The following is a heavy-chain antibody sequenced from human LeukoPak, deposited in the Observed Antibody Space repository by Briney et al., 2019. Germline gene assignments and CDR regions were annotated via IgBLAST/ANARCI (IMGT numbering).Heavy chain of an antibody. CDR2: INPKSGDT. Sequence: ASVKVSCKASGYTFTGYYMYWVRQAPGQGLEWMGWINPKSGDTNYAQKFQGRVTMTRDTPITTAYMELSRLTSDDTAVYYCARTSGFCNGGTCYLDYWGQGTLVTVSS. CDR3: ARTSGFCNGGTCYLDY. D-gene: IGHD2-15*01. V-gene: IGHV1-2*02. CDR1: GYTFTGYY. J-gene: IGHJ4*02.